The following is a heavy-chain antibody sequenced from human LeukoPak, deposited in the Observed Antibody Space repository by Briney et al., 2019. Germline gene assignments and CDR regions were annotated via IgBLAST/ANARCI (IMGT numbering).Heavy chain of an antibody. D-gene: IGHD6-13*01. CDR3: ARAWGLAAAGNTFDI. CDR1: GGSVSSYY. CDR2: IYYSGST. Sequence: SETLSLTCNVSGGSVSSYYWNWIRQPPGKGLEWIGYIYYSGSTNYSPSLKSRVTISVDTSKNQFSLKLSSVTAADTAVYYCARAWGLAAAGNTFDIWGQGTMVTVSS. J-gene: IGHJ3*02. V-gene: IGHV4-59*02.